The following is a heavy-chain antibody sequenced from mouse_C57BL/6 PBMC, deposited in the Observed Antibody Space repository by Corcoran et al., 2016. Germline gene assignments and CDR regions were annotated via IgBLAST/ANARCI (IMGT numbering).Heavy chain of an antibody. V-gene: IGHV1-26*01. CDR3: AIITTVVATPCDY. J-gene: IGHJ2*01. CDR2: INPNNGGT. D-gene: IGHD1-1*01. Sequence: EVQLQQSGPELVKPGASVKISCKASGYTFTDYYMNWVKQSHGKSLEWIGDINPNNGGTSYNQKFKGKATLTVDKSSSTAYMERRSLTSEDSAVYYCAIITTVVATPCDYWVQGTTLTVSS. CDR1: GYTFTDYY.